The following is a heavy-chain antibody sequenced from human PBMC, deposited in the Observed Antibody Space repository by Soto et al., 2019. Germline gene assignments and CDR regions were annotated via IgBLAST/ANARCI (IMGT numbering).Heavy chain of an antibody. J-gene: IGHJ5*02. Sequence: PSETLSLTCTVSGGSISSYYWSWIRQPPGKGLEWIGYIYYSGSTNYNPSLKSRVTISVDTSKNQFSLKLSSVTAADTAVYYCARDLRVPANPRSPRWFDPWGQGTLVTVSS. D-gene: IGHD2-2*01. CDR3: ARDLRVPANPRSPRWFDP. CDR1: GGSISSYY. V-gene: IGHV4-59*01. CDR2: IYYSGST.